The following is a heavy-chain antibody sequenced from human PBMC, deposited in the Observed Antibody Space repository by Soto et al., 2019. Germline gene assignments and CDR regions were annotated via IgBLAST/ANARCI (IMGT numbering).Heavy chain of an antibody. CDR1: GGSIISGGYY. V-gene: IGHV4-31*03. CDR3: ARDRNQDWFDP. CDR2: IYYSGST. J-gene: IGHJ5*02. Sequence: PSETLSLTCTVSGGSIISGGYYWIWIRQHPGKGLEWIGYIYYSGSTYYNPSLKSRVTISVDTSKNQFSLKLSSVTAADTAVYYCARDRNQDWFDPWGQGTLVTVSS.